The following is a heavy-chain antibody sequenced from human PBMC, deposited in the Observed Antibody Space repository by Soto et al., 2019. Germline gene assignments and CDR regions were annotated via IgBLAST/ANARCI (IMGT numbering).Heavy chain of an antibody. Sequence: EVQLVESGGGLVKPGGSLSLSCAASGFTFSNVWMSWVHQAPGKGLEWVGRIKRRADGGTTDYATPVRGRFTVSRDDSKNTLYLQMNSLKTEDTAVYYCTAGYCSGGSCYSVVYWCQGTLVTVSS. D-gene: IGHD2-15*01. CDR2: IKRRADGGTT. V-gene: IGHV3-15*01. J-gene: IGHJ4*02. CDR3: TAGYCSGGSCYSVVY. CDR1: GFTFSNVW.